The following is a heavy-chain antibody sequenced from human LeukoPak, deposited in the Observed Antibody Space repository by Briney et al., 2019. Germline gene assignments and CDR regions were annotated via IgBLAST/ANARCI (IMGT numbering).Heavy chain of an antibody. J-gene: IGHJ4*02. V-gene: IGHV3-21*01. CDR3: ARSKEVYYDSSGIDY. CDR1: GFTFSSYS. D-gene: IGHD3-22*01. CDR2: ISSSSSYI. Sequence: PGGSLRLSCAASGFTFSSYSMNWVRQAPGKGLEWVSSISSSSSYIYYADSVKGRFTISRDNAKNSLYLQVNSLRAEDTAVYYCARSKEVYYDSSGIDYWGQGTLVTVSS.